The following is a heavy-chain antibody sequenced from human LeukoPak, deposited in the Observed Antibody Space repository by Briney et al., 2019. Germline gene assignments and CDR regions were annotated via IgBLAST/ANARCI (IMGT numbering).Heavy chain of an antibody. CDR2: IYYSGST. J-gene: IGHJ1*01. V-gene: IGHV4-59*08. D-gene: IGHD6-13*01. CDR1: GGSISSYY. CDR3: ARGEYSGSWGPEYFRH. Sequence: KPSETLSLTCTVSGGSISSYYWSWIRLPPGKGLEWIGYIYYSGSTNYNPSLKSRVTISVDTSKNQFSLKLSSVTAADTAVYYCARGEYSGSWGPEYFRHWGQGTLVTAS.